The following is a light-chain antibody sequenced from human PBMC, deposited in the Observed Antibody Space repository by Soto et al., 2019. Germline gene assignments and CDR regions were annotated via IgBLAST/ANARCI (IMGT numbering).Light chain of an antibody. J-gene: IGLJ1*01. CDR2: DVN. Sequence: QSVLTQPPSASGSPGQSVTISCTGTSSDVGGYIFVSWYQQHPGKAPKLMIYDVNKRPSGVPDRFSGSKSDDTASLTVPGLQAEDEADYYCVSYAGGTYVFGTGTKVTVL. CDR3: VSYAGGTYV. CDR1: SSDVGGYIF. V-gene: IGLV2-8*01.